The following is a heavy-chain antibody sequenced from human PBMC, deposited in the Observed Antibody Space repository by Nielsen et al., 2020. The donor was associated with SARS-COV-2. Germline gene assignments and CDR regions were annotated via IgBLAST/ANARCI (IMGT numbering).Heavy chain of an antibody. V-gene: IGHV3-23*01. CDR2: ISGNGADT. J-gene: IGHJ6*02. CDR1: GFTFSTSG. CDR3: ARVVSAYYGMDV. Sequence: GESLKISCAASGFTFSTSGMRWVRQSPRRGLEWVSTISGNGADTYYADSVRGRFTISRDNSKNTLYLQMNSLRAEDTAVYYCARVVSAYYGMDVWGQGTTVTVSS.